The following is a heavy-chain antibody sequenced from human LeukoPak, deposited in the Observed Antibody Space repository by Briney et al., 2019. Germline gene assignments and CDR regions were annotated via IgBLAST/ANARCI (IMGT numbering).Heavy chain of an antibody. CDR1: GGSISSGGYY. Sequence: TSETLSLTCTVSGGSISSGGYYWSWIRQHPGKGLEWIGYIYYSGSTYYNPSLKSRVTISVDTSKNQFSLKLSSATAADTAVYYCARELSSGYYYGPSYNWFDPWGQGTLVTVSS. CDR3: ARELSSGYYYGPSYNWFDP. CDR2: IYYSGST. J-gene: IGHJ5*02. D-gene: IGHD3-22*01. V-gene: IGHV4-31*03.